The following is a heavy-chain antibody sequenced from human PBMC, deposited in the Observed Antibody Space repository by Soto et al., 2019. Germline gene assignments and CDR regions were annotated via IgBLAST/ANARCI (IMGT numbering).Heavy chain of an antibody. Sequence: RGESLKISCQGSGYTFTSYWIAWVRQMPGKGLEWMGIISTSDSDIRYRPSFQGQVTISADKSTSTAYLQWSSLKASDTAMYYCATHPYYFDSSAYYTWGQGTLVTVSS. V-gene: IGHV5-51*01. J-gene: IGHJ5*02. D-gene: IGHD3-22*01. CDR2: ISTSDSDI. CDR3: ATHPYYFDSSAYYT. CDR1: GYTFTSYW.